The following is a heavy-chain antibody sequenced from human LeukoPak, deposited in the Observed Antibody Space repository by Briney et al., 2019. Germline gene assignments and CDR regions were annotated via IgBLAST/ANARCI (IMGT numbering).Heavy chain of an antibody. CDR1: GGSFSGYY. CDR3: ARGRFGEFNY. J-gene: IGHJ4*02. V-gene: IGHV4-34*01. D-gene: IGHD3-10*01. Sequence: PSETLSLTCAVYGGSFSGYYWSWIRQPPGKGLEWIGEINHSGSTNYNPSLKSRVTISVDTSKNQFSLKLSSVTAADTAVYYCARGRFGEFNYWGQGTLVTVSS. CDR2: INHSGST.